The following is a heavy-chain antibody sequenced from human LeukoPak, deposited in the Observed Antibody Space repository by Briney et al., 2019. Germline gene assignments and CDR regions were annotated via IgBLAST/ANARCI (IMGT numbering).Heavy chain of an antibody. V-gene: IGHV1-2*02. CDR2: INPNTGGT. J-gene: IGHJ3*01. CDR1: GYSFTGYY. D-gene: IGHD2-21*02. CDR3: ARPLLLAGAFDL. Sequence: ASVKVSCKTSGYSFTGYYIHWVRQAPGQGLEWVGYINPNTGGTKYAQKFQDRITMTRDTSITTVYVELSGLKSDDTAIYYRARPLLLAGAFDLWGQGTLVAVSS.